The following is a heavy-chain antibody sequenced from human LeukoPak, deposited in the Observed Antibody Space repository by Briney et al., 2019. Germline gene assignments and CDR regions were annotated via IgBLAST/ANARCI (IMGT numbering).Heavy chain of an antibody. CDR3: ARQGTMTRGGYWLDP. V-gene: IGHV4-39*01. CDR2: ISHTGTT. D-gene: IGHD3-10*01. CDR1: GASINTSNFY. Sequence: PSKTLSLTCTVSGASINTSNFYWGWIRQPPGKGLESIGSISHTGTTYYNPSLNSRVTISVDTSKNQFSLKLSSVTAADTAVYYCARQGTMTRGGYWLDPWGQGILVTVPS. J-gene: IGHJ5*02.